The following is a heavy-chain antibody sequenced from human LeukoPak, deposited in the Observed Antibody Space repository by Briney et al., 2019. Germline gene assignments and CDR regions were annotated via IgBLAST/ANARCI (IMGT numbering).Heavy chain of an antibody. J-gene: IGHJ4*02. V-gene: IGHV3-21*01. CDR2: ISFSSNYI. D-gene: IGHD5-18*01. Sequence: PGGSLRLSCAASGFTFFIYGMTWVRQAPGKGLEWVSSISFSSNYIYYADSLRGRVTLSRDNAKNSLYLQMNSLRAEDTAVYYCARRATTERGHSYGLDYWGQGTLVTVSS. CDR1: GFTFFIYG. CDR3: ARRATTERGHSYGLDY.